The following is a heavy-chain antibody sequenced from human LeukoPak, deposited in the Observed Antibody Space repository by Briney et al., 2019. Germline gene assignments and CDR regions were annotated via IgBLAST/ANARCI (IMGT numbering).Heavy chain of an antibody. Sequence: GGSLRLSCAASGFTFSNYGMHWVRQAPGKGLEWVAVISYDGSNKYYADSVKGRFTISRDNSKNTLYLQMNSLRAEDTAVYYCAKDAKYYDFWSAYFDYWGQGTLVTVSS. J-gene: IGHJ4*02. V-gene: IGHV3-30*18. CDR3: AKDAKYYDFWSAYFDY. CDR1: GFTFSNYG. D-gene: IGHD3-3*01. CDR2: ISYDGSNK.